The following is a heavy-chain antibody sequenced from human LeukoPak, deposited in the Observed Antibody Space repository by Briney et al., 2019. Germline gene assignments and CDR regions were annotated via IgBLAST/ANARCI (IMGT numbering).Heavy chain of an antibody. CDR3: AKDYYDSSGYYYPTAFDI. J-gene: IGHJ3*02. CDR1: GLTFSSYS. V-gene: IGHV3-71*01. D-gene: IGHD3-22*01. Sequence: GGSLRLSCAASGLTFSSYSMNWVRQAPGKGLEWVGFIRSKAYGGTTEYAASVEGRFTISRDDSKSIAYLQMNSLRAEDTAVYYCAKDYYDSSGYYYPTAFDIWGQGTMLTVSS. CDR2: IRSKAYGGTT.